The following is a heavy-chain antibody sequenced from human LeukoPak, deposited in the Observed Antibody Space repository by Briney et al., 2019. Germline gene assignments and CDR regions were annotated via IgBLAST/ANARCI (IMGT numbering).Heavy chain of an antibody. V-gene: IGHV3-7*01. Sequence: GGSLRLSCAASGFTFSSYWMTWVRQAPGKGLEWVATIKHDGSEDYYVDSVKGRFTISRDNAKSSMWLQMSSLRAEDTALYYCGRDQTPFYWGQGSLVTVSS. CDR1: GFTFSSYW. D-gene: IGHD2-15*01. J-gene: IGHJ4*02. CDR3: GRDQTPFY. CDR2: IKHDGSED.